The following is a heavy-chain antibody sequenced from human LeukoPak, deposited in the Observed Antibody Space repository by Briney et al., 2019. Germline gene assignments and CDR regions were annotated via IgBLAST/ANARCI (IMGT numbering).Heavy chain of an antibody. CDR1: GGSISSSSYY. J-gene: IGHJ4*02. Sequence: SEILSLTCTVSGGSISSSSYYWTWIRQPPGKGLEWIGYIYYSGNTNYNPSLKSRVTISVDTSKNQFSLKLSSVTAADTAVYYCARTPIYYYDNSGYYNWGQGTLVTVSS. CDR2: IYYSGNT. D-gene: IGHD3-22*01. V-gene: IGHV4-61*01. CDR3: ARTPIYYYDNSGYYN.